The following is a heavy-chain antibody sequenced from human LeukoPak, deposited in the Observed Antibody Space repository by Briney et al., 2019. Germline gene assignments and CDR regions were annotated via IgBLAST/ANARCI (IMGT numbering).Heavy chain of an antibody. CDR2: ISGYNGNT. CDR1: GYTLTSYG. D-gene: IGHD3-10*01. CDR3: ARDPAFRGAQMEY. J-gene: IGHJ4*02. Sequence: ASVKVSCKASGYTLTSYGFSWVRQAPGQGLEWMGWISGYNGNTNYAQNLQGRVTVTIDTSTSTAYMELRSLRSDDTAVYYCARDPAFRGAQMEYWGQGTLVTVSS. V-gene: IGHV1-18*01.